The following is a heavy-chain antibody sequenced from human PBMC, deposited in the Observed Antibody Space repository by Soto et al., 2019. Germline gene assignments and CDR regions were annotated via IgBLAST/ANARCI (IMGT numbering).Heavy chain of an antibody. CDR2: INPLPTSGST. CDR1: GYIFTNYY. CDR3: ARDLAAAAY. V-gene: IGHV1-46*04. D-gene: IGHD6-13*01. J-gene: IGHJ4*02. Sequence: QVQLVQSGAEVKKPGASVKVSCKASGYIFTNYYIHWVRQAPGQGLEWMAIINPLPTSGSTNYAQKLPGRVPVTRDTSTSKVYLELSSLRSDDTAVYYYARDLAAAAYWGQGTLVTVSS.